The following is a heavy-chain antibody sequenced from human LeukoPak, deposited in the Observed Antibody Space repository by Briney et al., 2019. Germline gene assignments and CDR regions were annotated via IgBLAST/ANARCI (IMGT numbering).Heavy chain of an antibody. D-gene: IGHD3-10*01. CDR3: ASLMVRGPDWFDP. CDR1: GGSFSGYY. Sequence: PSETLSLTCAVYGGSFSGYYWSWIRQPPGKGLEWIGEINHSGSTNYNPSLKSRVTISVDTSKNQFSLKLSSVTAADTAVYYCASLMVRGPDWFDPWGQGTLATVSS. V-gene: IGHV4-34*01. J-gene: IGHJ5*02. CDR2: INHSGST.